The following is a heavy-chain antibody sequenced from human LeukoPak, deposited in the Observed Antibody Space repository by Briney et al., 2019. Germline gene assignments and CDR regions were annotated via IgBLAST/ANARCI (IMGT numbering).Heavy chain of an antibody. V-gene: IGHV1-46*01. CDR2: INPSGGSI. Sequence: GASVKVSCKASGYIFTSYYMYWVRQAPGQGLEWMGIINPSGGSIRYAQKFQGRVTMTRDTSISTAYMELSRLRSDDTAVYYCARVIPYYWFDPWGQGTLVTVSS. CDR1: GYIFTSYY. CDR3: ARVIPYYWFDP. D-gene: IGHD3-10*01. J-gene: IGHJ5*02.